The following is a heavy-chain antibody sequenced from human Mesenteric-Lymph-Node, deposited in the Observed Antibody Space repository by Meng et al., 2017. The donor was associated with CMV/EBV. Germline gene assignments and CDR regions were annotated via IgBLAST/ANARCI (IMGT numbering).Heavy chain of an antibody. CDR3: AASGLGIDWYFDL. J-gene: IGHJ2*01. CDR2: ISNDGFST. CDR1: GFSFSSNW. Sequence: GESLKISCAASGFSFSSNWVHWVRQAPGKGLVWVSRISNDGFSTSYADSVKGRFTISRDNAKNTLYLQMNSLRVEDTAVYYCAASGLGIDWYFDLRGRGTLVTVSS. V-gene: IGHV3-74*01. D-gene: IGHD7-27*01.